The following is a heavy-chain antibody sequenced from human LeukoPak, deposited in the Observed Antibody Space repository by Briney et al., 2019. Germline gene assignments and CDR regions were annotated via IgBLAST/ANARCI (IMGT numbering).Heavy chain of an antibody. D-gene: IGHD3-22*01. V-gene: IGHV1-2*02. Sequence: ASVKVSCKASGYTFTGYYMHWVRQAPGQGLEWMGWINPNSGGTNYAQKFQGRVTMTRDTSISTAYMELSRLRSDDTAVYYCARALPPQSYYDSSGYLGGDIDYWGQGTLVTVSS. CDR3: ARALPPQSYYDSSGYLGGDIDY. J-gene: IGHJ4*02. CDR2: INPNSGGT. CDR1: GYTFTGYY.